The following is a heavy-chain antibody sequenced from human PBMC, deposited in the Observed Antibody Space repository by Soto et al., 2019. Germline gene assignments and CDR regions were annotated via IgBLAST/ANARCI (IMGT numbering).Heavy chain of an antibody. CDR3: IRITMVRGVIGND. CDR1: GFTFSGSA. CDR2: IRSKANSYAT. D-gene: IGHD3-10*01. Sequence: GGSLRLSCAASGFTFSGSAMHWVRQASGKGLEWVGRIRSKANSYATAYAASVKGRFTISRDDSKKTAYLQTNSLKTEDTAVYYCIRITMVRGVIGNDWGQGTLVTVSS. J-gene: IGHJ4*02. V-gene: IGHV3-73*01.